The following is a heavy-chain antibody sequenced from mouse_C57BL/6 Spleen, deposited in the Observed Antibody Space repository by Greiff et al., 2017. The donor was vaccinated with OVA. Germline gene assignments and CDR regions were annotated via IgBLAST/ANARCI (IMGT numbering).Heavy chain of an antibody. V-gene: IGHV1-15*01. CDR3: TKKETYDYDGRFAY. D-gene: IGHD2-4*01. J-gene: IGHJ3*01. Sequence: QVQLQQSGAELVRPGASVTLSCKASGYSFTDYEMHWVKQTPVHGLEWIGAIDPENGCTAYNQKFKGKAILTADKSSSTAYMELRSLTSEDSAVYYCTKKETYDYDGRFAYWGQGTLVTVSA. CDR1: GYSFTDYE. CDR2: IDPENGCT.